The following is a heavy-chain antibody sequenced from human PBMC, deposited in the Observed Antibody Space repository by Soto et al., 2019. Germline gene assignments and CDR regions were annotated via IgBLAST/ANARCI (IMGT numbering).Heavy chain of an antibody. Sequence: AGGSLRLSCAASGFTFSDHYIDWVRQAPGKGLEWVGRTRNKLSIYTTEYAASVKGRFTFSRDDSKNSLYLQMNSLKTEDTAVYYCARELTTVLTGDAFDIWGQGTMVT. J-gene: IGHJ3*02. CDR2: TRNKLSIYTT. V-gene: IGHV3-72*01. CDR1: GFTFSDHY. CDR3: ARELTTVLTGDAFDI. D-gene: IGHD4-17*01.